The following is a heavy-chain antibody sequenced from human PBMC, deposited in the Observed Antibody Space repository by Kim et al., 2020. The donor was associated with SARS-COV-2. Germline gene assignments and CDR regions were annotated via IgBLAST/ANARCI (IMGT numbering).Heavy chain of an antibody. CDR3: VRAGRYFDWLRTTLHRNWFDP. CDR2: MNPNSGNT. CDR1: GYTFTSYD. V-gene: IGHV1-8*01. Sequence: ASVKVSCKASGYTFTSYDINLVRQATGQGLEWMGWMNPNSGNTGYAQKFQGRVTMTRNTSISTAYMELSSLRSEDTAVYYCVRAGRYFDWLRTTLHRNWFDPWGQGTLVTVSS. J-gene: IGHJ5*02. D-gene: IGHD3-9*01.